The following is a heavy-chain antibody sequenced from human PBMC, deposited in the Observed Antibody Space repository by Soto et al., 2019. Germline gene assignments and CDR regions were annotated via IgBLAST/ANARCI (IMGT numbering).Heavy chain of an antibody. CDR3: ARQGDGYNRYFDY. J-gene: IGHJ4*02. Sequence: PSETLSLTCAVSGGSISSSNWWSWVRQPPGKGLEWIGEIYHSGSTNYNPSLKSRVTISVDKSKNQFSLKLSSVTAADTAVYYCARQGDGYNRYFDYWGQGTLVTVS. CDR2: IYHSGST. D-gene: IGHD5-12*01. V-gene: IGHV4-4*02. CDR1: GGSISSSNW.